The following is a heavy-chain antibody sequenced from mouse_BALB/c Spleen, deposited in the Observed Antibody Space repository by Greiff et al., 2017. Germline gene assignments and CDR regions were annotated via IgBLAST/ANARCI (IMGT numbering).Heavy chain of an antibody. J-gene: IGHJ1*01. D-gene: IGHD1-1*01. CDR1: GFSLTGYG. CDR3: ARDYYGRRFDV. V-gene: IGHV2-6-7*01. Sequence: VQLQQSGPGLVAPVSGFSLTGYGVNWVRQPPGKGLEWLGMIWGDGSTDYNSALKSRLSISKDNSKSQVFLKMNSLQTDDTARYYCARDYYGRRFDVWGAGTTVTVSS. CDR2: IWGDGST.